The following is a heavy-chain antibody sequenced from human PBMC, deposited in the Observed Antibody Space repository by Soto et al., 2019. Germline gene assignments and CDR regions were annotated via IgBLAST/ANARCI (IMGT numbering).Heavy chain of an antibody. V-gene: IGHV3-21*01. CDR2: ISSSSSYI. Sequence: GGSLRLSCAASGFTFSSYSMNWVRQAPGKGLEWVSSISSSSSYIYYADSVKGRFTISRDNAKNSLYLQMNSLRAEDTAVYYCARDPSPYQLLRPFFDYWGQGTLVTVSS. D-gene: IGHD2-2*01. CDR1: GFTFSSYS. CDR3: ARDPSPYQLLRPFFDY. J-gene: IGHJ4*02.